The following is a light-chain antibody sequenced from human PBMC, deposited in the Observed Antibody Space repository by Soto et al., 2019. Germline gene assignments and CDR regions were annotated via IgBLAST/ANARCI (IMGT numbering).Light chain of an antibody. CDR2: DAS. CDR3: QQYDNLPY. J-gene: IGKJ4*01. CDR1: QSISTR. V-gene: IGKV1-33*01. Sequence: DIQMTQSPSTLSASVGDRVTITCRASQSISTRLAWYQQKPGKAPKLLIYDASNLETGVPSRFSGSGSGTDFTFTISSLQPEDIATYYCQQYDNLPYFGGGTKVDIK.